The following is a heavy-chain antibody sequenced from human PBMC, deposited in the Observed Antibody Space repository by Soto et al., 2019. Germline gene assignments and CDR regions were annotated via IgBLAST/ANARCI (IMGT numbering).Heavy chain of an antibody. CDR2: VFYTGFT. D-gene: IGHD1-20*01. J-gene: IGHJ4*02. V-gene: IGHV4-39*01. CDR1: GGSISGSYYY. Sequence: SETLSLTCAVSGGSISGSYYYWGWLRQSPGRGPEWIGSVFYTGFTPYNPSLESRVSVSVDTSKNQFSLKVSAVTAADTAVYYCASSQKGYNWNYFDHWGQGALVTVSS. CDR3: ASSQKGYNWNYFDH.